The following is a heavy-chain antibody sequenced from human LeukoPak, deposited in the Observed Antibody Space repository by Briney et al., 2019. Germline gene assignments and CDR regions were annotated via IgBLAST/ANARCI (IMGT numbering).Heavy chain of an antibody. CDR2: IYPGDSDT. Sequence: GESLKISCKGSGYSFTNFWIGWVRQMPGKGLEWVGIIYPGDSDTRYNPSFQGQLTISADKSISTAYLQWRSLKASDTAMYYCARRAAGLDYWGQGTLVTVSS. J-gene: IGHJ4*02. V-gene: IGHV5-51*01. CDR1: GYSFTNFW. D-gene: IGHD6-13*01. CDR3: ARRAAGLDY.